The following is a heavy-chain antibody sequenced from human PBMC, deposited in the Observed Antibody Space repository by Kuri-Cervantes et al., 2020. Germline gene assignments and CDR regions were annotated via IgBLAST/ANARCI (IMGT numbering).Heavy chain of an antibody. CDR2: MNPNSGNT. V-gene: IGHV1-8*01. D-gene: IGHD3-3*01. CDR1: GYTFTSYD. J-gene: IGHJ6*02. Sequence: ASVKVSCKASGYTFTSYDINWVRQATGQGLEWMGWMNPNSGNTGYAQKFQGRVTMTRDTSTSTVYMELSSLRSEDTAVYYCARAGPTDYDFSADYYYGMDVWGQGTTVTVSS. CDR3: ARAGPTDYDFSADYYYGMDV.